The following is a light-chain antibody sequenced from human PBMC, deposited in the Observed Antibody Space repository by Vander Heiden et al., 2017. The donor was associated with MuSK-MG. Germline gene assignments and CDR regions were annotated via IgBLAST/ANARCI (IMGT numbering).Light chain of an antibody. V-gene: IGLV3-21*02. Sequence: SYLLTQPPSVSVAPGLTARITRGGNQPGTKRVHWYHQKPGQAPILVIYDDNDRPSRIPERFSGSNTGNTATLTITRVEAGDEADYYCQVWDSSSDHWVFGGGTKLTVL. CDR2: DDN. CDR1: QPGTKR. CDR3: QVWDSSSDHWV. J-gene: IGLJ3*02.